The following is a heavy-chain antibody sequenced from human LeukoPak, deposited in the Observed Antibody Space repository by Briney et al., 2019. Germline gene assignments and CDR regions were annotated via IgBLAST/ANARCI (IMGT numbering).Heavy chain of an antibody. CDR1: GGPFSGYY. Sequence: PSETLSLTCAVYGGPFSGYYWSWIRQPPGKGLEWIGEINHSGSTNYNPSLKSRVTISLDTSKNQFSLKLSTVTAADTALYYCAGEDFDHSKNYQFFYWGQGTLVTVSS. CDR2: INHSGST. D-gene: IGHD4-11*01. J-gene: IGHJ4*02. CDR3: AGEDFDHSKNYQFFY. V-gene: IGHV4-34*01.